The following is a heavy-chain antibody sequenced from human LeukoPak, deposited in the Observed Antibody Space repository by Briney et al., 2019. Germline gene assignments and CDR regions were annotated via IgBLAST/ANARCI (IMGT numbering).Heavy chain of an antibody. CDR3: ARVAYYDHHWFDP. V-gene: IGHV1-69*05. CDR2: IIPIFGTA. J-gene: IGHJ5*02. Sequence: SVKVSCKASGGTFSSYAISWVRQAPGQGLEWMGGIIPIFGTANYAQKFQGRVTITTDESTSTAYMELSSLRSEDTAVYYCARVAYYDHHWFDPWGQGTLVTVSS. CDR1: GGTFSSYA. D-gene: IGHD3-3*01.